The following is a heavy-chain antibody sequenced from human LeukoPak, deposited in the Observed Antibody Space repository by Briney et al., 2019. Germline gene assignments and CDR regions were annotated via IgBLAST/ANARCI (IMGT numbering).Heavy chain of an antibody. J-gene: IGHJ4*02. Sequence: PGRSLRLSCAASGFTFSSYAMHWVRQAPGKGLEWVAVISYDGSNKYYADSVKGRFTISRDNSKNTLYLQMNSLRAEDTAVYYCAREGVEGSYYGSGSPVDYWGQGTLVTVSS. CDR1: GFTFSSYA. V-gene: IGHV3-30*04. CDR2: ISYDGSNK. D-gene: IGHD3-10*01. CDR3: AREGVEGSYYGSGSPVDY.